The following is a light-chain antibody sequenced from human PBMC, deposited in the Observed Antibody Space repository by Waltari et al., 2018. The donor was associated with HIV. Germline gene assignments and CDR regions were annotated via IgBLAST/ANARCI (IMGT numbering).Light chain of an antibody. CDR1: QGISNS. Sequence: DIQMTQSPSSLSASVGDRVSTTCRASQGISNSLAWYQVKPGKAPNLLLYLASRLQSGVPSRFSGSGSGPEFTLTISSLRPEDFGTYYSQQDFDAPWTFGQGTKVEIK. J-gene: IGKJ1*01. V-gene: IGKV1-NL1*01. CDR2: LAS. CDR3: QQDFDAPWT.